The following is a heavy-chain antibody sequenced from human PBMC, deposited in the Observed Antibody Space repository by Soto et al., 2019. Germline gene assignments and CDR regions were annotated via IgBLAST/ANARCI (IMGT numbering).Heavy chain of an antibody. CDR1: GYTFTSYF. V-gene: IGHV1-46*01. CDR2: IKPSGGST. D-gene: IGHD3-22*01. J-gene: IGHJ6*02. CDR3: ARSPLDYYDSSGYYYHYYYYGMDV. Sequence: ASVKVSCKASGYTFTSYFMHWVRQAPGQGLEWMGIIKPSGGSTSYAQKFQGRITMTRDTSTTTVYMELSSLRSEDTAVYYCARSPLDYYDSSGYYYHYYYYGMDVWGQGTTVTVSS.